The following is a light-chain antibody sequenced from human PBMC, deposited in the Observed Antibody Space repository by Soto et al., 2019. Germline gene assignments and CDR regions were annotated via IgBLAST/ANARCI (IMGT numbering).Light chain of an antibody. CDR1: QSISSW. CDR2: KAS. Sequence: DIQMTQSPSTLSASVGDRVTITCRASQSISSWLAWYQQKPGKAPKLLIYKASSLESGVPSRFSGIGSGTEFTLTISSLPPDDFATYYCQQYNSYRTFGQGTKVDIK. V-gene: IGKV1-5*03. J-gene: IGKJ1*01. CDR3: QQYNSYRT.